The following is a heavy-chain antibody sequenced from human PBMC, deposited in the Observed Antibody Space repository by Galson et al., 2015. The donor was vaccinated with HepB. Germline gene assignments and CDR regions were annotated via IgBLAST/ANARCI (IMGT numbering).Heavy chain of an antibody. Sequence: SLRLSCAASGFTFSSYAMSWVRQAPGKGLEWVSVISGSGGSTYYADSVKGRFTISRDNSKNTLYLQMNSLRAENTALYYCAKELSSGYQLPDYWGQGTLVTVSS. CDR2: ISGSGGST. D-gene: IGHD2-2*01. CDR3: AKELSSGYQLPDY. CDR1: GFTFSSYA. J-gene: IGHJ4*02. V-gene: IGHV3-23*01.